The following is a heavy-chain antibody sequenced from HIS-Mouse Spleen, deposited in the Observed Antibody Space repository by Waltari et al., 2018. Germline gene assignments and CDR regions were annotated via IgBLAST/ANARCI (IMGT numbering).Heavy chain of an antibody. CDR1: GCSISSIIYY. CDR2: IYYSGST. D-gene: IGHD6-13*01. CDR3: AREIPYSSSWYDWYFDL. V-gene: IGHV4-39*07. Sequence: QLQLQESGPGLVTPSETLSLTCTVSGCSISSIIYYWGLIRHPPGKGLEWLGSIYYSGSTYYNPSLKSRVTISVDTSKNQFSLKLSSVTAADTAVYYCAREIPYSSSWYDWYFDLWGRGTLVTVSS. J-gene: IGHJ2*01.